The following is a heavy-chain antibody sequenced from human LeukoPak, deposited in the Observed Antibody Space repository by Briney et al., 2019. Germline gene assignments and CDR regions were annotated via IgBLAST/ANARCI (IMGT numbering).Heavy chain of an antibody. CDR1: GFTFSSYA. D-gene: IGHD5/OR15-5a*01. J-gene: IGHJ5*02. CDR2: ISGSGGST. Sequence: VGSLRLSCAASGFTFSSYAMSWVPQAPGKGLEWVSAISGSGGSTYYADSVKGRFTISRDNSKNTLYLQMYSLRAEDTAVYYCAKEVYHFVSWFDPWGQGTLVTVSS. V-gene: IGHV3-23*01. CDR3: AKEVYHFVSWFDP.